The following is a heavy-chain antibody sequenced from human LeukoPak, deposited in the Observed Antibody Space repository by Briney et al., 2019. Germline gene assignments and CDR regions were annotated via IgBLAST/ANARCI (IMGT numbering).Heavy chain of an antibody. Sequence: PSETLSLTCTVSGGSISSYYWSWIRQPPGKGLDWIGYISYSGSTSYNPSLKSRVTISVDTSKNQFSLKLSSVTAADTAVYYCARVGRGDHTWGSYSCDHWGQGTLVTVSS. CDR1: GGSISSYY. J-gene: IGHJ4*02. CDR2: ISYSGST. CDR3: ARVGRGDHTWGSYSCDH. V-gene: IGHV4-59*01. D-gene: IGHD3-16*01.